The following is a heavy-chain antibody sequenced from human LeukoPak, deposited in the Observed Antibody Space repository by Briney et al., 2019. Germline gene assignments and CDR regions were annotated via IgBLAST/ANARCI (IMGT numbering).Heavy chain of an antibody. J-gene: IGHJ6*03. Sequence: GGSLRLSCAASGFTFSSYAMSWVRQAPGKGLEWVSTISNSEYNTYYTDSVKGRFTISRDNSKNTLYLQMNSLTADDTAVYYCARRSGMLWWPPQRYCSSTSCYSSSKYYYYYYMDVWGKGTTVTISS. V-gene: IGHV3-23*01. D-gene: IGHD2-2*02. CDR1: GFTFSSYA. CDR3: ARRSGMLWWPPQRYCSSTSCYSSSKYYYYYYMDV. CDR2: ISNSEYNT.